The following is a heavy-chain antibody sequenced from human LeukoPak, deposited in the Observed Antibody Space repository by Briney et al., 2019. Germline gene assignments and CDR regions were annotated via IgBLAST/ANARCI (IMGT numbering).Heavy chain of an antibody. CDR1: GYTFTGYY. V-gene: IGHV1-46*01. CDR3: ARVITYYDFWSGPFDI. J-gene: IGHJ3*02. CDR2: INPSGGST. Sequence: ASVKVSCKASGYTFTGYYMHWVRQAPGQGLEWMGIINPSGGSTSYAQKFQGRVTMTRDMSTSTVYMELSSLRSEDMAVYYCARVITYYDFWSGPFDIWGQGTMVTVSS. D-gene: IGHD3-3*01.